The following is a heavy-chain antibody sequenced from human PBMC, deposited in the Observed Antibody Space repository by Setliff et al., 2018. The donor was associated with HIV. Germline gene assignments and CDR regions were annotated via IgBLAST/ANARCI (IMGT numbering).Heavy chain of an antibody. CDR1: GDTFSNYA. Sequence: SVKVSCKASGDTFSNYAINWVRQAPGQGLEWMGGFIPILGIANSVHKFQGRLTITADKFTSTAYMELSSQRSEDTAVYYCATLRINRDGSPGKAFDYWGQGTLVTVSS. CDR2: FIPILGIA. CDR3: ATLRINRDGSPGKAFDY. D-gene: IGHD5-12*01. V-gene: IGHV1-69*10. J-gene: IGHJ4*02.